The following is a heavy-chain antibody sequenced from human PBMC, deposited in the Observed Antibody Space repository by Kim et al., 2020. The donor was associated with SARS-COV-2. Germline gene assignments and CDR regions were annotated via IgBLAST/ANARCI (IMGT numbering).Heavy chain of an antibody. Sequence: ASVKVSCKASGYTFTSYYMHWVRQAPGQGLEWMGIINPSGGSTSYAQKFQGRVTMTRDTSTSTVYMELSSLRSEDTAVYYCARDLVIPDSLPYNWFDPWGQGTLVTVSS. D-gene: IGHD6-6*01. CDR2: INPSGGST. J-gene: IGHJ5*02. CDR3: ARDLVIPDSLPYNWFDP. V-gene: IGHV1-46*01. CDR1: GYTFTSYY.